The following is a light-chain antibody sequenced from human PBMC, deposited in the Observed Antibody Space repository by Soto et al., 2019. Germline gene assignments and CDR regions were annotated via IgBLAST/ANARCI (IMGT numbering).Light chain of an antibody. V-gene: IGLV2-8*01. CDR3: SSYAGTNNRYV. CDR2: EVN. J-gene: IGLJ1*01. Sequence: QSALTQPPSASGSPGQSVTISCTGTGSDIGGYNFVSWYQQHPGKVPKLIIYEVNKRPSGVPDRFSGSKSGNTASLTVSGLQADDEADYYCSSYAGTNNRYVFGTGTKLTFL. CDR1: GSDIGGYNF.